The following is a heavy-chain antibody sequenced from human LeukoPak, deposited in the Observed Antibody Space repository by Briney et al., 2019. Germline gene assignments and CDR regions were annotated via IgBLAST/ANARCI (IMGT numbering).Heavy chain of an antibody. Sequence: GASVKVSCKASGYTFTSYDINWVRQATGQGLEWMGWMNPNSGNTGYAQELQGRVTMTRNTSISTAYMELSSLRSEDTAVYYCARVGFRYCSSTSCYNYYYYGMDVWGQGTTVTVSS. J-gene: IGHJ6*02. CDR2: MNPNSGNT. D-gene: IGHD2-2*02. CDR1: GYTFTSYD. V-gene: IGHV1-8*01. CDR3: ARVGFRYCSSTSCYNYYYYGMDV.